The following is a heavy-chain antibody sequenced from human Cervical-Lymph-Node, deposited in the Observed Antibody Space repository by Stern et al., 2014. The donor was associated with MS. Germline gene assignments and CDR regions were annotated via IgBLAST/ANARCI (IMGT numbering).Heavy chain of an antibody. CDR1: GFTFRHAC. Sequence: EVQLVESGGGLVKPGGSLRLSCAASGFTFRHACMTWIRQAPGQGLEWVGRVISNTDGGTTDYAAPVKGRFTISRDDSKNTLYLQMNSLKTEDTAVYYCTTLDRSYPYYYYGMDVWGQGTTVTVSS. V-gene: IGHV3-15*01. J-gene: IGHJ6*02. CDR2: VISNTDGGTT. CDR3: TTLDRSYPYYYYGMDV. D-gene: IGHD1-26*01.